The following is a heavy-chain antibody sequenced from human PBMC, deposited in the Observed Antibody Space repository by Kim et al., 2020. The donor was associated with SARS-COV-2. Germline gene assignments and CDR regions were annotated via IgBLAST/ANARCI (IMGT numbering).Heavy chain of an antibody. J-gene: IGHJ1*01. Sequence: HSNPSLKSRVTISVDTAKNQFSLKLSYVTAADTAVYYCAGGLSTGKEYFQHWGQGALVSVSS. CDR3: AGGLSTGKEYFQH. V-gene: IGHV4-34*01.